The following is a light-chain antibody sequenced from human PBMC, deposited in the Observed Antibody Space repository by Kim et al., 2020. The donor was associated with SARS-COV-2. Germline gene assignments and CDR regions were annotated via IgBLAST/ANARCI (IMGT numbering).Light chain of an antibody. CDR3: QKCDSAPWT. Sequence: YGVDRVTISCRASQDISNALAWIQLKPGKAPKLLIYASAALQPGVPSRFSGSGSGTEFTLTVTSLQPEDVATYYCQKCDSAPWTFGQGTKVDIK. V-gene: IGKV1-27*01. CDR2: ASA. J-gene: IGKJ1*01. CDR1: QDISNA.